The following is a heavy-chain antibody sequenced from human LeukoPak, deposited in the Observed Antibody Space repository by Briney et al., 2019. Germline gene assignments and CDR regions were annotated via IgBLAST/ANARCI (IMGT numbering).Heavy chain of an antibody. Sequence: GGSLRLSCAASGFAFSSNWMHWVRQTPGKGLVWVSRINSGGSGTSYADSVEGRFTISRDNSKNTVYLQMNSLRAEDTAVYYCAKDLKQLVGSDYWGQGTLVTVSS. J-gene: IGHJ4*02. D-gene: IGHD6-6*01. CDR2: INSGGSGT. V-gene: IGHV3-74*01. CDR3: AKDLKQLVGSDY. CDR1: GFAFSSNW.